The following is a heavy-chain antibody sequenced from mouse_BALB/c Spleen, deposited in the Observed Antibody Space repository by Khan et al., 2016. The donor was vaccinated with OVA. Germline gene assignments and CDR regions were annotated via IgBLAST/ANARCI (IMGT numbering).Heavy chain of an antibody. Sequence: EVQLQESGPGLVNPSQSLSLTCTVTGYSITSGYAWNWIRHFPGNKLEWMGYISYSGVTSYTPFLKSRISITRDTSKNQFFLQLNSVTTEDTANYYCARGNYYGYYFDYWGQGTTLTVSS. CDR1: GYSITSGYA. CDR2: ISYSGVT. V-gene: IGHV3-2*02. D-gene: IGHD1-1*01. CDR3: ARGNYYGYYFDY. J-gene: IGHJ2*01.